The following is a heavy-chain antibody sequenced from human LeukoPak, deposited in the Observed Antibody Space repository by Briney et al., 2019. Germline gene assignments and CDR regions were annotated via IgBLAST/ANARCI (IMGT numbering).Heavy chain of an antibody. CDR3: AKGMWYNYYDSGSYYKSDIDDYFDY. CDR1: GFTFDDYA. J-gene: IGHJ4*02. V-gene: IGHV3-9*03. D-gene: IGHD3-10*01. Sequence: GGSLRLSCAASGFTFDDYAMHWVRQAPGKGLEWASGTSWNGGSIGYADSVKGRFTISRDNAKNSLYLQMNSLRAEDMALYYCAKGMWYNYYDSGSYYKSDIDDYFDYWGQGTLVTVSS. CDR2: TSWNGGSI.